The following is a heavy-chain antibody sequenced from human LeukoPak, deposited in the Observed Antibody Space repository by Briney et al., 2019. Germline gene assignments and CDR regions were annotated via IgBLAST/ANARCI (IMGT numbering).Heavy chain of an antibody. CDR1: GFTFSDYY. CDR3: ARISGSYVFDY. D-gene: IGHD1-26*01. Sequence: GGSLRLSCAASGFTFSDYYMSWIRQAPGKGLEWISYISSSTYTNYADSVKGRFTISRDNAKNSMYQQMNSLRAEDTAVYYCARISGSYVFDYWGQGTLVTVSS. J-gene: IGHJ4*02. CDR2: ISSSTYT. V-gene: IGHV3-11*03.